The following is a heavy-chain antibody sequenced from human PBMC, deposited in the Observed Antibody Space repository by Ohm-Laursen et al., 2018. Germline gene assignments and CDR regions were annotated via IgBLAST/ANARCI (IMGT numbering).Heavy chain of an antibody. CDR1: GFTFSSYS. V-gene: IGHV3-21*01. D-gene: IGHD2-15*01. CDR2: ISSSSSYI. CDR3: ASGSVGPIGY. Sequence: SLRLSCSASGFTFSSYSMNWVRQAPGKGLEWVSSISSSSSYIYYADSVKGRFTISRDNAKNSLYLQMNSLRAEDTAVYYCASGSVGPIGYWGQGTLVTVSS. J-gene: IGHJ4*02.